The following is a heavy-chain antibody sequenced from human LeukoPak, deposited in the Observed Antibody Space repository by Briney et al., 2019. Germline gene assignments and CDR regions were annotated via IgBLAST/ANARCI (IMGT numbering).Heavy chain of an antibody. CDR1: GGSVSSGSYY. V-gene: IGHV4-61*01. Sequence: SETLSLTCTVSGGSVSSGSYYWRWIRQPPGKGLEWIGYIYYSGSTNYNPSLKSRVTISVDTSKNQFSLKLSSVTAADTAVYYCASESSGTFDYWGQGTLVTVSS. CDR2: IYYSGST. CDR3: ASESSGTFDY. J-gene: IGHJ4*02. D-gene: IGHD6-6*01.